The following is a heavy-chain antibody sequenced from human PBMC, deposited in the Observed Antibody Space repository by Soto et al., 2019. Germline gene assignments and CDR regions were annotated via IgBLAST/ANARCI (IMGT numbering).Heavy chain of an antibody. V-gene: IGHV3-74*01. D-gene: IGHD3-10*01. Sequence: EVQLVESGGGLVQPGGSLRLSCAASGFTFSGSWMHWVRQAPGKGLVWVSRINGDGSGTSYADFVKGRFTISRDEAKNTLFLQMNGLRAEDTAVYFCARGIFGSGTANVYWGQGTLVKVSS. J-gene: IGHJ4*02. CDR3: ARGIFGSGTANVY. CDR1: GFTFSGSW. CDR2: INGDGSGT.